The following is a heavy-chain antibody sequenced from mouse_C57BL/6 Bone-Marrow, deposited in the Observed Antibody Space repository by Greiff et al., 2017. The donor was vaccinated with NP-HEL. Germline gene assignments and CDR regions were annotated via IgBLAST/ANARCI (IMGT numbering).Heavy chain of an antibody. Sequence: QVQLQQPGAELVMPGASVKLSCKASGYTFTSYWMHWVKQRPGQGLEWIGEIDPSDSYTNYNQKFKGKSTLTVDKSSSTAYMQLSSLTSADSAVYYCARGGAHYYAMDYWGQGTSVTVSS. CDR3: ARGGAHYYAMDY. CDR2: IDPSDSYT. V-gene: IGHV1-69*01. CDR1: GYTFTSYW. J-gene: IGHJ4*01.